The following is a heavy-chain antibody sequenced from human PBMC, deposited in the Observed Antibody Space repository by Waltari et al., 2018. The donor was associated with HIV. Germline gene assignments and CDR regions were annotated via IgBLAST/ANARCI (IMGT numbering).Heavy chain of an antibody. D-gene: IGHD3-22*01. V-gene: IGHV4-4*07. CDR1: GGSISSYY. CDR3: ARDLGDYYQPPLGYYYYGMDV. CDR2: IYTSGST. J-gene: IGHJ6*02. Sequence: QVQLQESGPGLVKPSETLSLTCTVSGGSISSYYWSWIRQPAGKGLEWIGRIYTSGSTNYNPSRKSRVTMSVDTSKNQFSLKLSAVTAADTAVYYCARDLGDYYQPPLGYYYYGMDVWGQGTTVTVSS.